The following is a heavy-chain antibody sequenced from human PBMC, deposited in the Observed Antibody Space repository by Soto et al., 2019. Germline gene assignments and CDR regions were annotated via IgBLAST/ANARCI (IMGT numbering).Heavy chain of an antibody. CDR3: ERDPRSTSSPWRWFDP. V-gene: IGHV1-18*01. J-gene: IGHJ5*02. CDR2: ISAYNGNT. CDR1: GYTFTSYG. Sequence: ASVKVSCKASGYTFTSYGISWVRQAPGQGLEWMGWISAYNGNTNYAQKLQGRVTMTTDTSTSTAYMELRSLRSDDTAVYYCERDPRSTSSPWRWFDPWGQGTLVTVS. D-gene: IGHD2-2*01.